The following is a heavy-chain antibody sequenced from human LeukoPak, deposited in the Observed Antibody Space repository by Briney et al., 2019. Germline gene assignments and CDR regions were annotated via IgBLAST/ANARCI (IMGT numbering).Heavy chain of an antibody. CDR2: IVPSDSYT. V-gene: IGHV5-10-1*01. J-gene: IGHJ6*04. Sequence: GESLKISCKGSGYSFTSYWISWVRQMPGKGLEGMGRIVPSDSYTNYSPSFQGHVTISADKSNSTAYLQWSSLKASDTAMYYCARHPEGCSSTSCYADYYYGMDVCGKGTTVTVSS. CDR1: GYSFTSYW. D-gene: IGHD2-2*01. CDR3: ARHPEGCSSTSCYADYYYGMDV.